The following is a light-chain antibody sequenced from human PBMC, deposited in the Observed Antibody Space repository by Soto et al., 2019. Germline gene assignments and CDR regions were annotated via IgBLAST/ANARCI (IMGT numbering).Light chain of an antibody. CDR2: DAS. V-gene: IGKV3-15*01. CDR3: HQYNSWPQT. Sequence: EIVMTQAPATLSVSPGERATLSCRASQSVSRNLAWYQQKPGQAPRLLIFDASTRATGIPASFSGSGSGTEFTLTISSLQSEDFAVYYCHQYNSWPQTFGQGTKVEI. CDR1: QSVSRN. J-gene: IGKJ1*01.